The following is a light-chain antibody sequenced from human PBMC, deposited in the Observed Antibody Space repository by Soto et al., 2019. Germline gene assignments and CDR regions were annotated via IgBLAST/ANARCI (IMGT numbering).Light chain of an antibody. Sequence: QSALAQPASVSGSPGQSITISCTGTSSDVGTYNLVSWYQQHPRKAPKLLIFQSSKRPSGVSNRFSVSKSGNTASLTISGLQAEDEADYYCCSYACANTLFGSRTKFTV. CDR2: QSS. CDR1: SSDVGTYNL. J-gene: IGLJ1*01. CDR3: CSYACANTL. V-gene: IGLV2-23*01.